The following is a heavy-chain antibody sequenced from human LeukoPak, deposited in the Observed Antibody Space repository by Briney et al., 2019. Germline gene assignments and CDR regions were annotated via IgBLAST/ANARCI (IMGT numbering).Heavy chain of an antibody. V-gene: IGHV4-34*01. D-gene: IGHD3-22*01. Sequence: GSLRLSCAASGFTFSNSAMSWVRQPPGKGLEWIGEINHSGSTNYNPSLKSRVTISVDTSKNQFSLKLSSVTAADTAVYYCARGHYYDSSGYYLNWFDPWGQGTLVTVSS. CDR3: ARGHYYDSSGYYLNWFDP. CDR1: GFTFSNSA. CDR2: INHSGST. J-gene: IGHJ5*02.